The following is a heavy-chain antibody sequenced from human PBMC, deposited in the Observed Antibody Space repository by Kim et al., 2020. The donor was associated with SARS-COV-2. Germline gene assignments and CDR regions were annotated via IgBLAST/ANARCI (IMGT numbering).Heavy chain of an antibody. Sequence: GGSLRLSCAASGFTFSSYSMHWVRQAPGKGLEWVAFITYDGSNKYYADSVKGRFTISRDNSKNTLYLQMNSLRAEDTAVYYCAKANSSRTQRGYLDYWGHGPLVPVSS. CDR2: ITYDGSNK. CDR1: GFTFSSYS. V-gene: IGHV3-30*18. CDR3: AKANSSRTQRGYLDY. D-gene: IGHD1-1*01. J-gene: IGHJ4*01.